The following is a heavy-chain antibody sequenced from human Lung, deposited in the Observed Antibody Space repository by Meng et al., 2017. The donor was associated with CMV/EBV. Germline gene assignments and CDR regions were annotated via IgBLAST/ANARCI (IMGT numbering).Heavy chain of an antibody. J-gene: IGHJ4*02. CDR3: ARDRGNSEYYLDC. Sequence: SCAASGFTFDDYGMSWVRQVPGKGLEWVSGIIWNGASASYGDSVKGRFTISRDNVKNSLYLQMNSLRAEDKALYYWARDRGNSEYYLDCWGRGTLVTVPQ. CDR1: GFTFDDYG. CDR2: IIWNGASA. V-gene: IGHV3-20*04. D-gene: IGHD4-23*01.